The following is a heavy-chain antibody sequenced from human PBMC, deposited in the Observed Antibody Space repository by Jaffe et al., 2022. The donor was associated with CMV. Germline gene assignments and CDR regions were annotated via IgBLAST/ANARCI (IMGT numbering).Heavy chain of an antibody. CDR3: ATSGGSSWYVPNYYYYGMDV. J-gene: IGHJ6*02. CDR1: GFTFSSYA. Sequence: EVQLLESGGGLVQPGGSLRLSCAASGFTFSSYAMSWVRQAPGKGLEWVSAISGSGGSTYYADSVKGRFTISRDNSKNTLYLQMNSLRAEDTAVYYCATSGGSSWYVPNYYYYGMDVWGQGTTVTVSS. V-gene: IGHV3-23*01. CDR2: ISGSGGST. D-gene: IGHD6-13*01.